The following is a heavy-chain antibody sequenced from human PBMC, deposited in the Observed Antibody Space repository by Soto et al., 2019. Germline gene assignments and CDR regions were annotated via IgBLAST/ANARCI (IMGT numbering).Heavy chain of an antibody. V-gene: IGHV4-31*03. Sequence: PSETLSLTCTVSGGSISNNYHYWSWIRQRPGNGPEWIGYIYYSGSTYYNPSLKSRLTMSVDSSKSQFSLELSSVSAADTAVYYCARAQLRRGVYYGLDVWGQGTTVTVSS. J-gene: IGHJ6*02. CDR3: ARAQLRRGVYYGLDV. D-gene: IGHD5-12*01. CDR1: GGSISNNYHY. CDR2: IYYSGST.